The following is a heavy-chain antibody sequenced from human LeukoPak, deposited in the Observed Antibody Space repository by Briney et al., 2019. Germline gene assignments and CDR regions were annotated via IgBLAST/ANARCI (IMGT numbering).Heavy chain of an antibody. CDR1: GFTFTSYS. J-gene: IGHJ4*02. CDR2: ISGGGGST. CDR3: AKGGKWDVTPFDY. Sequence: GGSLRLSCAASGFTFTSYSMNWVRQAPGQGLEWVSTISGGGGSTYYADSVKGRFTISRDNSKNTLYLQVNSLRAEDTAVDYCAKGGKWDVTPFDYWGQGTLVTVSS. V-gene: IGHV3-23*01. D-gene: IGHD1-26*01.